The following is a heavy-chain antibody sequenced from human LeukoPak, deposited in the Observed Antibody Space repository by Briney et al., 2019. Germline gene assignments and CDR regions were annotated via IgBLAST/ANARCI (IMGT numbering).Heavy chain of an antibody. D-gene: IGHD6-19*01. V-gene: IGHV4-4*07. J-gene: IGHJ2*01. CDR2: IYSSGST. CDR3: ARDTGSVWHPWAVGWYFDL. Sequence: SSETLSLTCTVSGGSISSYYWSWIRQPAGKGLEWIGRIYSSGSTNYNPSLKSRVTMSVDTSKNQLSLKLSSVTAADTAVYYCARDTGSVWHPWAVGWYFDLWGRGTLVTVSS. CDR1: GGSISSYY.